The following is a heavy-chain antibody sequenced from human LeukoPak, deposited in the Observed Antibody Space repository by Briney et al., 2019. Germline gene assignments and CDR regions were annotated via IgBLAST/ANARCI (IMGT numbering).Heavy chain of an antibody. CDR3: AKGGSGWYGYYFDY. V-gene: IGHV3-23*01. D-gene: IGHD6-19*01. J-gene: IGHJ4*02. CDR2: ISGSGGST. CDR1: GCTLSSYA. Sequence: GGSLRLSCVASGCTLSSYAMSWVRQAPGKGLKWASAISGSGGSTYYADSVKGRFTISRDNSKNTLYLQMNSLRAEDTAVYYCAKGGSGWYGYYFDYWGQGTLVTVSS.